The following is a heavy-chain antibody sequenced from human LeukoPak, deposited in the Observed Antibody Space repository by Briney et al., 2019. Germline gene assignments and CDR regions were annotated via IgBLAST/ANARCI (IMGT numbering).Heavy chain of an antibody. CDR3: ARSWNDILPLDY. CDR1: GGSISSYY. D-gene: IGHD1-1*01. J-gene: IGHJ4*02. CDR2: IYYTGST. V-gene: IGHV4-59*01. Sequence: SETLSLTCTVSGGSISSYYWSWIRQPPGKGLEWIGYIYYTGSTNYNPSLKSRVTISVDTSKNQFSLKLSSVTAADTAVYYCARSWNDILPLDYCGQGTLVTVSS.